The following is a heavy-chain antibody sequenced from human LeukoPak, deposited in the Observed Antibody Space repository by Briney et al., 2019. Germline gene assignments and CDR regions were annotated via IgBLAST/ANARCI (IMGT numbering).Heavy chain of an antibody. CDR1: GFTFSSYA. CDR3: AKVRYSYGYVRY. V-gene: IGHV3-23*01. J-gene: IGHJ4*02. D-gene: IGHD5-18*01. Sequence: GGSLRLSCAASGFTFSSYAMSWVRQAPGRGLEWVSAISGSGGSTYYADSVKGRFTISRDNSKNTLYLQMNSLRAEDTAVYYCAKVRYSYGYVRYWGQGTLVTVSS. CDR2: ISGSGGST.